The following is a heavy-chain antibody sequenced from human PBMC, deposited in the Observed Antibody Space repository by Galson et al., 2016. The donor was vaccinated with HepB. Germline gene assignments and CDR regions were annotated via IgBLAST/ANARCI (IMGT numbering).Heavy chain of an antibody. V-gene: IGHV3-30*03. J-gene: IGHJ6*03. CDR2: ISYDGSNE. D-gene: IGHD3-10*01. Sequence: SLRLSCAVSGFPFSNSGMHWVRQAPGKGLEWVAVISYDGSNEYYTDSVKGRFTISRDNSKNTLYLQMNSLRAEDTAVYYCLTSGSGSYYNVDYYYYMDVWGKGTTVTVSS. CDR1: GFPFSNSG. CDR3: LTSGSGSYYNVDYYYYMDV.